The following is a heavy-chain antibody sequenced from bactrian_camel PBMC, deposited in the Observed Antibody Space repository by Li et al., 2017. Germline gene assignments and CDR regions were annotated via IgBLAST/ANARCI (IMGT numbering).Heavy chain of an antibody. CDR2: SNNGDGST. CDR1: VAFSRFC. Sequence: QLQLVESGGDSVQAGGSLRLSCHLSVAFSRFCMAWFRQAPGKGRDWVVFSNNGDGSTTYTDSVKGRFTVSRDKAENTLHLQMNSLQPEDTAMYYCGVDTGAPPENLDEWVQWIDSWGQGTQVTVS. J-gene: IGHJ4*01. D-gene: IGHD3*01. V-gene: IGHV3S68*01. CDR3: GVDTGAPPENLDEWVQWIDS.